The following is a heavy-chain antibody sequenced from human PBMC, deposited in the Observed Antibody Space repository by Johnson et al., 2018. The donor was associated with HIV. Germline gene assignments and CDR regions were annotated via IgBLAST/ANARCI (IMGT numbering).Heavy chain of an antibody. Sequence: VQLVESGGGVVQPGRSLRLSCAASGFSLSSYAMHWVRQAPGKGLEWVAVISYDGSNKYYADSVKGRFTISRDNSKNTLYVQMNSLRPEDTAVYYCARGITMIAVVKGDAFDIWGQGTMVTVSS. D-gene: IGHD3-22*01. CDR3: ARGITMIAVVKGDAFDI. CDR1: GFSLSSYA. CDR2: ISYDGSNK. J-gene: IGHJ3*02. V-gene: IGHV3-30*04.